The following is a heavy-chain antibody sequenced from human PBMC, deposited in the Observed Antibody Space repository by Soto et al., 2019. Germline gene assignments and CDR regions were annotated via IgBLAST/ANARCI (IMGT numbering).Heavy chain of an antibody. CDR2: IYPGDSDT. CDR1: GYSFTSYW. Sequence: GESLKISCKGSGYSFTSYWIGWVRQMPGKGLEWMGIIYPGDSDTRYSPSFQGQVTISADKSISTAYLRWSSLKASDTAMYYCARPGMVYGSGSYYAFDLWGQGTMLTVSS. CDR3: ARPGMVYGSGSYYAFDL. D-gene: IGHD3-10*01. V-gene: IGHV5-51*01. J-gene: IGHJ3*01.